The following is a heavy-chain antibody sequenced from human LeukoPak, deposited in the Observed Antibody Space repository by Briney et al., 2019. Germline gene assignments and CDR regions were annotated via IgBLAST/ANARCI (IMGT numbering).Heavy chain of an antibody. CDR2: ISGSGSLI. V-gene: IGHV3-21*01. Sequence: GGSLRLSCAASGFTFSSYSMNWVRQAPGRGLEWVSCISGSGSLIYYADSMKGRFTISRDNAKNSLYLQMNSLRVEDTAVYYCVRIPPFRKTTSYYGMDVWGQGTTVTVSS. D-gene: IGHD1-14*01. J-gene: IGHJ6*02. CDR3: VRIPPFRKTTSYYGMDV. CDR1: GFTFSSYS.